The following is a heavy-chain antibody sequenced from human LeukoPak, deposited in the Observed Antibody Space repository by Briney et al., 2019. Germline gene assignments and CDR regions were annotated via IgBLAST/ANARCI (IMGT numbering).Heavy chain of an antibody. Sequence: ASVKVSCKASGYTFTSYDINWVRQATGQGLEWMGWMNPNSGNTGYAQKFQGRVTMTRNTSISTAYMELSSLRSEDTAVYYCPTTIFGVVIPDYYYGMDVWGQGTTVTVSS. CDR1: GYTFTSYD. J-gene: IGHJ6*02. V-gene: IGHV1-8*01. CDR3: PTTIFGVVIPDYYYGMDV. D-gene: IGHD3-3*01. CDR2: MNPNSGNT.